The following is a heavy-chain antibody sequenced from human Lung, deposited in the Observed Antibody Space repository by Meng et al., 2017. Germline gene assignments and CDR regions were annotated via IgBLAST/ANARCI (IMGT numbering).Heavy chain of an antibody. CDR3: ARERHSTIIRGVIDF. CDR2: INHGGST. D-gene: IGHD3-10*01. V-gene: IGHV4-34*01. CDR1: GGSISGSY. Sequence: LQSWGSGLLRPPENLSPTGAVYGGSISGSYWSWIRQSPAKGLEWIGKINHGGSTNYNPSLESRVTISVDTPKNQFSLRLTSMTVADTAVYYCARERHSTIIRGVIDFWGQGALVTVSS. J-gene: IGHJ4*02.